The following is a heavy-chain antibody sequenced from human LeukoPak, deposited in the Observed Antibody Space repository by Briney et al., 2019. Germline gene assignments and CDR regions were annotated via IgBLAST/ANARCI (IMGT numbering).Heavy chain of an antibody. D-gene: IGHD4-23*01. CDR3: ARGWLAETTVVTPYNY. Sequence: PEASVTVSCKVSGYTLTELSMHWVRQAPGKGLEWMGGFDPEDGETIYAQKFQDRVTITAVESMSTVYMELSSLRSEDTAVYYCARGWLAETTVVTPYNYWGQGTLVTVSS. CDR1: GYTLTELS. V-gene: IGHV1-24*01. J-gene: IGHJ4*02. CDR2: FDPEDGET.